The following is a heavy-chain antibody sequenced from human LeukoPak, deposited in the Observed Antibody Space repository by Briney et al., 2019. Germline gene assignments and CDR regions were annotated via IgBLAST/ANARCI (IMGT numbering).Heavy chain of an antibody. V-gene: IGHV4-4*07. CDR2: IYTSGSI. J-gene: IGHJ4*02. D-gene: IGHD1-20*01. Sequence: SETLSLTCTVSGGSFSSYYWSWIRQPAGKGLEWIGRIYTSGSINYNPSLKSRVTMSVDTSKNQFSLKLSSVTAADTAVYYCARGLGSFNCLWEHWGPSSLVTVSS. CDR3: ARGLGSFNCLWEH. CDR1: GGSFSSYY.